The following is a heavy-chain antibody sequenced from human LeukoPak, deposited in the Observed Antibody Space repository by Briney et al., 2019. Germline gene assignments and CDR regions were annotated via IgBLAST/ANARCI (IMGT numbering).Heavy chain of an antibody. CDR3: ARVFHDSSGPFDY. D-gene: IGHD3-22*01. V-gene: IGHV1-2*06. J-gene: IGHJ4*02. CDR2: INPNSGGT. CDR1: RYTFTGYY. Sequence: ASVKVSCKASRYTFTGYYMHWVRQAPGQGLEWMGRINPNSGGTNYAQKFQGRVTMTRDTSISTAYMELSRLRSDDTAVYNCARVFHDSSGPFDYWGQGTLVTVSS.